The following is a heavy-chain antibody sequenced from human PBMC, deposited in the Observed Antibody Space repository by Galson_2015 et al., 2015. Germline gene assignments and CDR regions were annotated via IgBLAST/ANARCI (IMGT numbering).Heavy chain of an antibody. CDR3: ESISLDILTGYYTSRSFGAFDI. CDR2: IYYSGST. V-gene: IGHV4-39*01. D-gene: IGHD3-9*01. J-gene: IGHJ3*02. CDR1: GGSISSSSYS. Sequence: SETLSLTCTVSGGSISSSSYSWGWIRQPPGKGLEWIGSIYYSGSTYYNPSLKRRVTISVDTSKNHFSLKLSSVTAADTAVYYCESISLDILTGYYTSRSFGAFDIWGQGTMVTVSS.